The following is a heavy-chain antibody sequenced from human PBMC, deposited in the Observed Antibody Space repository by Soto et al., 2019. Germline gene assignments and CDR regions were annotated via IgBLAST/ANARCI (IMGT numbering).Heavy chain of an antibody. CDR3: ARIRTIVVVPAAHGAFDI. CDR1: GGSISSSNW. J-gene: IGHJ3*02. D-gene: IGHD2-2*01. V-gene: IGHV4-4*02. Sequence: QVQLQESGPGLVKPSGTLSLTCAVSGGSISSSNWWSWVRQPPGKGLEWIGEIYHSGSTNYNPSLKSRVTISVDKSKNQFSLKLSSVPAADTAVYYCARIRTIVVVPAAHGAFDIWGQGTMVTVSS. CDR2: IYHSGST.